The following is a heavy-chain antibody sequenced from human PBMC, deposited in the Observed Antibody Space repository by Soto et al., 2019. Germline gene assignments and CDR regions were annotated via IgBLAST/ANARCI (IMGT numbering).Heavy chain of an antibody. J-gene: IGHJ4*02. CDR2: VNPIVSMS. CDR1: GDTFNFYS. CDR3: ASSYGSGYLSFDY. V-gene: IGHV1-69*02. D-gene: IGHD3-10*01. Sequence: QVQLVQSGAEVKRPGSSVKVSCKASGDTFNFYSINWVRQAPGLGLEWMGRVNPIVSMSNYAQKFQGKVTMTADKSTSTAYMELSSLRSEDTAIYYCASSYGSGYLSFDYWCQGALVTFSS.